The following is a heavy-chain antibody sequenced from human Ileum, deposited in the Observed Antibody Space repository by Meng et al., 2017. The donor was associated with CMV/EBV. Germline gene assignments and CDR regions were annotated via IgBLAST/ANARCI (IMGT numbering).Heavy chain of an antibody. J-gene: IGHJ4*02. CDR3: TRENWVYDY. V-gene: IGHV1-2*02. Sequence: QQVQSGTEGKKPGASVKVSCKASGNIFTGYDMHWVPQAPGQGLEWMGWINLNNGVTSYAQKLQGRVTLTRDTSITTAYMELTSLISDDTAVYYCTRENWVYDYWGQGTLVTVSS. CDR2: INLNNGVT. CDR1: GNIFTGYD. D-gene: IGHD7-27*01.